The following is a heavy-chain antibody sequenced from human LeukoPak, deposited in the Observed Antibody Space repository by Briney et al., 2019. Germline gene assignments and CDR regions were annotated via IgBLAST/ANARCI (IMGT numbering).Heavy chain of an antibody. Sequence: KPSETLSLTYTVSGGSISSYYWSWIRQPPGKGLEWIGYIYYSGSTNYNPSLKSRVTISVDTSKNQFPLKLSSVTAADTAVYYCARVSLRAFDIWGQGTMVTVSS. V-gene: IGHV4-59*01. CDR2: IYYSGST. J-gene: IGHJ3*02. CDR3: ARVSLRAFDI. CDR1: GGSISSYY.